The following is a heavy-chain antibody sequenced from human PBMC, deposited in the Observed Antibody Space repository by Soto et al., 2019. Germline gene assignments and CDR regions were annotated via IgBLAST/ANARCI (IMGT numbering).Heavy chain of an antibody. D-gene: IGHD2-2*02. Sequence: ASVKVSCKASGYTFTIYYMHWVLQAPGQGLAWMGIINPSGGSTSYAQKFQGRVTMTRDTSTSTVYMELSSLRSEDTAVYYCARDLTRGYCSSTSCYNPYYYYGMDVWG. V-gene: IGHV1-46*01. CDR2: INPSGGST. CDR1: GYTFTIYY. CDR3: ARDLTRGYCSSTSCYNPYYYYGMDV. J-gene: IGHJ6*02.